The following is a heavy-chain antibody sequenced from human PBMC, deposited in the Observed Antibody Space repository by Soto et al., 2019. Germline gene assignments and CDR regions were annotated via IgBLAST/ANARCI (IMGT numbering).Heavy chain of an antibody. CDR3: ARRHGYSYDFDY. Sequence: GESLKISCNCSGYTFTNHWISWVRQKPGQGLEWMGRIDPSDSRTKYNPSFEGHVTISVDKSIGATFLQWSSLEASDTAVYYCARRHGYSYDFDYWGQGTLVTVSS. CDR1: GYTFTNHW. V-gene: IGHV5-10-1*01. CDR2: IDPSDSRT. J-gene: IGHJ4*02. D-gene: IGHD5-18*01.